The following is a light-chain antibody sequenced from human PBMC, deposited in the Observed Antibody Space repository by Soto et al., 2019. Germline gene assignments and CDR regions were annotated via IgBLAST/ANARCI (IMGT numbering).Light chain of an antibody. CDR2: DVT. J-gene: IGLJ2*01. Sequence: QSALTQPASVSGSPGQSITLSCTGTSSDIGGYNYVSWYQQYPGKAPKLMIYDVTSRPSGVSDRFSGSKSGNTASLAISGLQAEDEADYYCASYTSSSTVVFGGGTQLTVL. CDR1: SSDIGGYNY. V-gene: IGLV2-14*03. CDR3: ASYTSSSTVV.